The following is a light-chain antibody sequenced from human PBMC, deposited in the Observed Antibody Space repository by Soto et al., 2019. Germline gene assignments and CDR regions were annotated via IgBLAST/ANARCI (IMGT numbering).Light chain of an antibody. CDR3: GTWDSSLRVVV. CDR2: DNY. Sequence: QSGLTQPPSVSAAPGQKVTISCSGSNSNIGDNYVSWYQHVPGTAPKLLIYDNYKRPSGIADRFSGSKSGTSATLGIAALQTGDEDDYYCGTWDSSLRVVVFGGGTKVTVL. J-gene: IGLJ2*01. V-gene: IGLV1-51*01. CDR1: NSNIGDNY.